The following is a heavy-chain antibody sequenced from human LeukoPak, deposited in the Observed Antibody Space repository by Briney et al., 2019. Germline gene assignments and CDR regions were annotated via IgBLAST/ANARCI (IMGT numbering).Heavy chain of an antibody. V-gene: IGHV3-11*01. CDR1: GFTFSDYY. D-gene: IGHD4-23*01. J-gene: IGHJ3*02. CDR2: ISSGGSTT. CDR3: ARQAYGGPPNDVFNM. Sequence: GGSLRLSCAASGFTFSDYYMSWIRQAPGMGLEWVSHISSGGSTTLYADSVKGRFSISRDNAKNSLYLQMNSLRAEDTAVYYCARQAYGGPPNDVFNMWGQGTMVTVSS.